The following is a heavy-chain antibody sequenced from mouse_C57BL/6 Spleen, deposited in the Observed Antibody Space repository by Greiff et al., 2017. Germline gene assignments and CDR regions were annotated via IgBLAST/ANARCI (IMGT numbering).Heavy chain of an antibody. CDR1: GYTFTSYG. CDR3: ARSLIYYYGSSPPWFAY. V-gene: IGHV1-81*01. D-gene: IGHD1-1*01. CDR2: IYPRSGNT. Sequence: VQLQQSGAELARPGASVKLSCKASGYTFTSYGISWVKQRTGQGLEWIGEIYPRSGNTYYNEKFKGKATLTADKSSSTAYMELRSPTSEDSAVYFCARSLIYYYGSSPPWFAYWGQGTLVTVSA. J-gene: IGHJ3*01.